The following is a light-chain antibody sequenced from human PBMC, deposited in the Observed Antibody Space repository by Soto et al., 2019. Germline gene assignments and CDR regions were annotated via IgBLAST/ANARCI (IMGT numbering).Light chain of an antibody. CDR2: GAS. Sequence: EIVMTQSPATLSVSPGERATLSCRASQGIRTVLAWYQHKPGQAPRLLISGASTRATGIPARFSGSGSGTDFTLTISSLQSEDFAVYYCQQSASWPWTFGQGTKVEIK. J-gene: IGKJ1*01. CDR3: QQSASWPWT. V-gene: IGKV3-15*01. CDR1: QGIRTV.